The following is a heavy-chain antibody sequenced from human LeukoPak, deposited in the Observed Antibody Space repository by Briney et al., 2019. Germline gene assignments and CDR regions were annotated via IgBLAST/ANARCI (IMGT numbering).Heavy chain of an antibody. J-gene: IGHJ4*02. CDR3: ARVAVRGVPDYFDY. V-gene: IGHV4-59*01. D-gene: IGHD3-10*01. CDR1: GGSISSYY. CDR2: IYYSGST. Sequence: SETLSLTCTVSGGSISSYYWSWIRQPPGKGLEWIGCIYYSGSTNYNPSLKSRVTISVDTSKNQFSLKLSSVTAADTAVYYCARVAVRGVPDYFDYWGQGTLVTVSS.